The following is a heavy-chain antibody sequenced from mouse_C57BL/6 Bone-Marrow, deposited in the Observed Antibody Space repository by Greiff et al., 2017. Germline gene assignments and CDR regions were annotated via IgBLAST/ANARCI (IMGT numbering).Heavy chain of an antibody. CDR1: GYTFTSYW. J-gene: IGHJ1*03. D-gene: IGHD1-1*01. CDR2: IDANSGGT. Sequence: QVQLQHPGAELVKPGASVKLSCKASGYTFTSYWMHWVKQRPGRGLEWIGRIDANSGGTKYNEKFKSKATLTVDKPSSTAYMQLSSLTSEDSAVYYCAREVGYYYGPYWYFDVWGTGTTVTVSS. CDR3: AREVGYYYGPYWYFDV. V-gene: IGHV1-72*01.